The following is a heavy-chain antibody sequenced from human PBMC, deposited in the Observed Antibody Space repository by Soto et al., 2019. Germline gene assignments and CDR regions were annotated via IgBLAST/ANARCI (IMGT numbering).Heavy chain of an antibody. D-gene: IGHD3-10*01. CDR1: GFPFTTYG. Sequence: QVQLVESGGGVVQPGTSLRLSCVASGFPFTTYGMHWVREGPGKGLEWVAVILFDGSNKYYADSVKGRFTISRDNSKNTLFLQMNSLRPEDTALYYCVGGQYYFDYRGQGTLVTVSS. J-gene: IGHJ4*02. V-gene: IGHV3-30*03. CDR3: VGGQYYFDY. CDR2: ILFDGSNK.